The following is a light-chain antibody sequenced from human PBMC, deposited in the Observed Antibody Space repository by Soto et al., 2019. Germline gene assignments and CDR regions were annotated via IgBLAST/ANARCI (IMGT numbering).Light chain of an antibody. Sequence: QSALTQPRSVSGSPGQSVTLSCTGASGDIGGYNYVSWYQHHPGKAPKLIIFDVNKRPSGVPDRFSGSKSGNTASLTISGLQPEDEADYYCCSYAGSSLVFGGGTKVTVL. CDR3: CSYAGSSLV. CDR1: SGDIGGYNY. J-gene: IGLJ2*01. V-gene: IGLV2-11*01. CDR2: DVN.